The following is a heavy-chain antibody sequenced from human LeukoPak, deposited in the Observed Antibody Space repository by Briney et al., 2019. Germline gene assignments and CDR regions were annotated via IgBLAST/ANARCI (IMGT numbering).Heavy chain of an antibody. J-gene: IGHJ4*02. CDR3: ARGGEVHDILTGYYPLYFDY. D-gene: IGHD3-9*01. CDR2: ISYDGSNK. CDR1: GFTFSSYA. Sequence: PGRSLRLSCAASGFTFSSYAMHWVRQAPGKGLEWVAVISYDGSNKYYADSVKGRFTISRDNSKNTLYLQMNSLRAEDTAVYYCARGGEVHDILTGYYPLYFDYWGQGTLVTVSS. V-gene: IGHV3-30-3*01.